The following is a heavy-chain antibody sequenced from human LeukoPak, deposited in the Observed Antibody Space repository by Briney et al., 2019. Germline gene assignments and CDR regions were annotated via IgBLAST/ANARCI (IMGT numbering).Heavy chain of an antibody. Sequence: SETLSLTCTVSGADISAYYWSWVRQPAGKILEWIGIMYTSGTTDYNPSLESRLTISVDRSKNQLSLKLTSVTAADTAVYYCAGRDFWGQGTLVTVSS. CDR3: AGRDF. CDR1: GADISAYY. CDR2: MYTSGTT. D-gene: IGHD1-26*01. V-gene: IGHV4-4*07. J-gene: IGHJ4*02.